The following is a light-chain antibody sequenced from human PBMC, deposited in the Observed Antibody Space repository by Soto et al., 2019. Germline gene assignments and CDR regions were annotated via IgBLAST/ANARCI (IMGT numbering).Light chain of an antibody. CDR1: SSDVGSYNS. CDR3: SSYTTGAPLV. J-gene: IGLJ2*01. Sequence: QSALTQPASVSGSPGQSIAISCTGTSSDVGSYNSVSWYQQFPGKAPKLILYAVTNRPSGVSNRFSGSKSGNTASLTISGLQAEDEADYFCSSYTTGAPLVFGVGTKLTVL. V-gene: IGLV2-14*01. CDR2: AVT.